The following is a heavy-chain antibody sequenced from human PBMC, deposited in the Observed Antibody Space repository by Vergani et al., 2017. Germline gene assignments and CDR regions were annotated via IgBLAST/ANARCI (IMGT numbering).Heavy chain of an antibody. J-gene: IGHJ5*01. CDR3: VRTEYCIGFACNTRIDS. D-gene: IGHD2/OR15-2a*01. Sequence: EVQLVESGGDSVQSGGSLRLSCVASGFSFNTYWMHWVRQVPGKGLMWVARIDEYGNRATYGDFETGRFTISRDHAKKTVFLQMNNLRDDDAGVYYCVRTEYCIGFACNTRIDSWGQGALVTVSS. CDR2: IDEYGNRA. CDR1: GFSFNTYW. V-gene: IGHV3-74*03.